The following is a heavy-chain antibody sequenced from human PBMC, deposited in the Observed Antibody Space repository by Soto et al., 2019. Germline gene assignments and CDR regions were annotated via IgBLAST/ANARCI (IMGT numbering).Heavy chain of an antibody. CDR3: ARAQGSGFLVS. D-gene: IGHD3-10*01. CDR2: IYYSGST. J-gene: IGHJ4*02. CDR1: GGSISSGDYY. V-gene: IGHV4-30-4*01. Sequence: QVQLQESGPGLVKPSQTLSLTCTVSGGSISSGDYYWSWIRQPPGKGLEWIGYIYYSGSTYYNPAIKSRVTISVDTSTNQFSLKLSSVTAADTAVYYCARAQGSGFLVSWGQGTLVTVSS.